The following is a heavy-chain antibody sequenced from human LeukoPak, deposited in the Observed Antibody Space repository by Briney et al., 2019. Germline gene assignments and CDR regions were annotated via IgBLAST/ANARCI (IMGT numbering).Heavy chain of an antibody. J-gene: IGHJ4*02. CDR3: ARHGYFAYYYDPSGYYFFDY. Sequence: SPSETLSLTCTVSGGSISRYYWSWIRQPPGKGLEWIGYVYYNGRTTYNPSLKSRLTISVDTSKNQFSLKLSSVTAADTAVYYCARHGYFAYYYDPSGYYFFDYWGQGTRVTVSS. CDR2: VYYNGRT. CDR1: GGSISRYY. D-gene: IGHD3-22*01. V-gene: IGHV4-59*08.